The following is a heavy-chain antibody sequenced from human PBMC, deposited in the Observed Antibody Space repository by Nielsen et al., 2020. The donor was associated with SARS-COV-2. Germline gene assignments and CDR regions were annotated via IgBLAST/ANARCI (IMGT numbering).Heavy chain of an antibody. V-gene: IGHV4-34*01. CDR1: GGSFSGYY. CDR3: AREISRGRIR. Sequence: SETLSLTCAVYGGSFSGYYWSWIRQPPGKGLEWIGEINHSGSTNYNPSLKSRVTISVDTSKNQFSLKLSSVTAADTAVYYCAREISRGRIRWGQGTLVTVSS. CDR2: INHSGST. J-gene: IGHJ4*02. D-gene: IGHD1-26*01.